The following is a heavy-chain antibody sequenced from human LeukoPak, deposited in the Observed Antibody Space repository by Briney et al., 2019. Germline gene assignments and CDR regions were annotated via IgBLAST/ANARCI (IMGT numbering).Heavy chain of an antibody. CDR3: ARAYYDFWSGYFDY. Sequence: SETLSLTCTVFGGSISSYYWSWIRQPPGKGLEWIGYIYYSGSTNYNPSLKSRVTISVDTSKNQFSLKLSSVTAADTAVYYCARAYYDFWSGYFDYWGQGTLVTVSS. CDR1: GGSISSYY. CDR2: IYYSGST. J-gene: IGHJ4*02. D-gene: IGHD3-3*01. V-gene: IGHV4-59*01.